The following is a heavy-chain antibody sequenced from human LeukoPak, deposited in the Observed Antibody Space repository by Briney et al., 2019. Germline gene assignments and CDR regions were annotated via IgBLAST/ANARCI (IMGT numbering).Heavy chain of an antibody. D-gene: IGHD4-4*01. CDR3: ARGRTNTVTSLEYGMDV. CDR1: GGSFSGYY. CDR2: INHSGST. V-gene: IGHV4-34*01. J-gene: IGHJ6*02. Sequence: PSETLSLTCAVYGGSFSGYYWSWIRQPPGKGLEWIGEINHSGSTNYNPSLKSRVTISVDTSENQFSLKLSSVTAADTAVYYCARGRTNTVTSLEYGMDVWGQGTTVTVSS.